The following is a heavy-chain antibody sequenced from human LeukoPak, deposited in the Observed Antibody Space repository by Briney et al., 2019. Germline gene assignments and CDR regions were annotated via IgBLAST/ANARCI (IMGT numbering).Heavy chain of an antibody. Sequence: ASVKISCKASGGTFSSYAISWVRQAPGQGLEWMGGIIPIFGTANYAQKFQGRVTITADESTSTAYMELSSLRVEDTALYYCVRLGSTSPGNWYKLFDQWGQGTLVTVTS. V-gene: IGHV1-69*13. CDR1: GGTFSSYA. J-gene: IGHJ4*02. CDR2: IIPIFGTA. D-gene: IGHD2-2*01. CDR3: VRLGSTSPGNWYKLFDQ.